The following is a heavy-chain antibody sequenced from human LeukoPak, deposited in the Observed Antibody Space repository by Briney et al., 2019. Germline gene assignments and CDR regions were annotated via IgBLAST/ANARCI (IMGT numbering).Heavy chain of an antibody. CDR2: IKQDGSEK. V-gene: IGHV3-7*01. Sequence: GGSLRLSCAASGFTFSSYWMSWVRQAPGKGLEWVANIKQDGSEKYYVDSVKGRFTISRDNAKNSLYLQTNSLRAEDTAVYYCARGPQLKTGSYYVANWGQGTLVTVSS. CDR3: ARGPQLKTGSYYVAN. D-gene: IGHD3-10*01. CDR1: GFTFSSYW. J-gene: IGHJ4*02.